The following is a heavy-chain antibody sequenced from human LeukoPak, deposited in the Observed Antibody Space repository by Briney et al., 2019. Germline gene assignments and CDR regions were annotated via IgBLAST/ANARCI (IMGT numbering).Heavy chain of an antibody. CDR1: GGTFSSYT. D-gene: IGHD2-2*01. CDR3: ARDGQQYPYYYYYGMDV. J-gene: IGHJ6*02. V-gene: IGHV1-69*10. CDR2: IIPILGIA. Sequence: GASVTVSFMCSGGTFSSYTISWVRQAPGQGLEWMGGIIPILGIANYAQKFHGRVTITADKSTSTAYMELSSLRSEDTAVYYCARDGQQYPYYYYYGMDVWGQGTTVTVSS.